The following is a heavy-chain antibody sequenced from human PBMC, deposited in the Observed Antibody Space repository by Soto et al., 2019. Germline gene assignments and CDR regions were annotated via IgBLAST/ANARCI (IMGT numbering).Heavy chain of an antibody. Sequence: GGSLRLSCAASGFTFSSYSMNWVRQAPGKGLEWVSSISSSSSYIYYADSVKGRFTISRDNAKNSLYLQMNSLRAEDTAVYYCASVGETGTTSYYYMDVWGKGTTVTVSS. D-gene: IGHD1-1*01. J-gene: IGHJ6*03. CDR1: GFTFSSYS. CDR2: ISSSSSYI. V-gene: IGHV3-21*01. CDR3: ASVGETGTTSYYYMDV.